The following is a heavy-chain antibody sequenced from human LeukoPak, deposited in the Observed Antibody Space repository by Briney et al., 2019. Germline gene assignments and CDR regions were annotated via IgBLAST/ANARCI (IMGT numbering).Heavy chain of an antibody. CDR2: IYYSGST. CDR1: GGSISSYY. J-gene: IGHJ2*01. CDR3: ARDRRGFDL. D-gene: IGHD6-6*01. Sequence: SETLSLTCTVSGGSISSYYWSWIRQPPGKGLEWIGYIYYSGSTNYNPSPKSRVTISVDTSKDQFSLKLSSVTAADTAVYYCARDRRGFDLWGRGTLVTVSS. V-gene: IGHV4-59*01.